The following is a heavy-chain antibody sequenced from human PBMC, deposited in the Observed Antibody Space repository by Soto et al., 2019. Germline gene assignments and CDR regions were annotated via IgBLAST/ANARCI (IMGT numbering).Heavy chain of an antibody. V-gene: IGHV3-15*01. J-gene: IGHJ6*02. CDR1: GFTFSNAW. CDR2: IKSKTDGGTT. CDR3: TTATYCTNGVCPYYYYGMDV. Sequence: TGGSLRLSCAASGFTFSNAWMSWVRQAPGKGLEWVGRIKSKTDGGTTDYAAPVKGRFTISRDDSKNTLYLQMNSLKTEDTAVYYCTTATYCTNGVCPYYYYGMDVWGQGTTVTVSS. D-gene: IGHD2-8*01.